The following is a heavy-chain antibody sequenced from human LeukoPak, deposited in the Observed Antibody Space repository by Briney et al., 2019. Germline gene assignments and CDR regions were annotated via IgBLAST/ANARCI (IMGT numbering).Heavy chain of an antibody. CDR3: ARGAVWFGPFYFDY. CDR2: ISSSSSYI. CDR1: GFTFSSYS. V-gene: IGHV3-21*04. J-gene: IGHJ4*02. Sequence: PGGSLRLSCAASGFTFSSYSMNWVRQAPGKGLEWVSSISSSSSYIYYADSVKGRFTISRDNSKNTLYLQMNSLRAEDTAVYYCARGAVWFGPFYFDYWGQGTLVTVSS. D-gene: IGHD3-10*01.